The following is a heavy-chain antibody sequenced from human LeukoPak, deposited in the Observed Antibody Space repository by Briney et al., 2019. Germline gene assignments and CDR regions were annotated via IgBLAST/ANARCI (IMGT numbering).Heavy chain of an antibody. D-gene: IGHD6-19*01. CDR2: ISAYNGNT. CDR3: ARDRAIAVAVAGY. CDR1: GYTFTSYG. Sequence: ASVKVSCKASGYTFTSYGIIWVRQAPGQGLEWMGWISAYNGNTNYAQKLQGRVTMTTDTSTSTAYIELRSLRSDDTAVYYCARDRAIAVAVAGYWGQGTLVTVSS. V-gene: IGHV1-18*01. J-gene: IGHJ4*02.